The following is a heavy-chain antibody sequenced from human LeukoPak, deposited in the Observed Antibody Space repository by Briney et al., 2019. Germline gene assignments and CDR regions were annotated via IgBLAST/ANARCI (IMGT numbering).Heavy chain of an antibody. D-gene: IGHD6-19*01. CDR1: GGSFSGYY. CDR2: INHSGST. CDR3: AREQWLAYYFDY. Sequence: PSETLSLTCAVYGGSFSGYYWSWIRQPPGKGLEWIGEINHSGSTNYNPSFKSRVTISVDTSKNQFSLKLSSVTAADTAVYYCAREQWLAYYFDYWGQGTLVTVSS. V-gene: IGHV4-34*01. J-gene: IGHJ4*02.